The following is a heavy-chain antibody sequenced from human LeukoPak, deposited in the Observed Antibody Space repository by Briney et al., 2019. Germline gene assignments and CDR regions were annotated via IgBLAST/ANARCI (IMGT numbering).Heavy chain of an antibody. V-gene: IGHV3-7*01. CDR1: GFTFSNYW. CDR3: AREIMTTQDY. D-gene: IGHD4-17*01. J-gene: IGHJ4*02. Sequence: PGRSLRLSCAASGFTFSNYWMGWVRQAPGKGLEWVANIKQDGSEIYYVDSVKGRFTISRDTAKDSLYLQMNSLRAEDTAVYYCAREIMTTQDYWGQGTLVTVSS. CDR2: IKQDGSEI.